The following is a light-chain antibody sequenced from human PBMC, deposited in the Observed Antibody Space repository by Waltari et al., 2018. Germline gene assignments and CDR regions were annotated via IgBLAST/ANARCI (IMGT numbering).Light chain of an antibody. J-gene: IGKJ1*01. V-gene: IGKV4-1*01. CDR3: HQYVTAPWT. CDR1: QTLLFDSDQKNS. Sequence: DIVVTQVPDSLTVSLGGRATHNCTSSQTLLFDSDQKNSMAWYQQKPGLPPRLLVYGATSRQSGVPLRFSGSGSGTDFSLTIDNLQPEDVAVYYCHQYVTAPWTFGQGTRVEI. CDR2: GAT.